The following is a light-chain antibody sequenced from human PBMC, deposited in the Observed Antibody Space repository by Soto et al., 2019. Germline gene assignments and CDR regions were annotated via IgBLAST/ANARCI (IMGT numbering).Light chain of an antibody. CDR1: QGIYNY. Sequence: DIQMTQSPSSLSASVGDTVSITCRASQGIYNYLAWYQKKPGNPPKPLISAASTLHSGVPSRFSGSGSGTDFTLTISSLQPEDVATYYCQKYNSVPFTFGPGTTVDIK. CDR3: QKYNSVPFT. CDR2: AAS. J-gene: IGKJ3*01. V-gene: IGKV1-27*01.